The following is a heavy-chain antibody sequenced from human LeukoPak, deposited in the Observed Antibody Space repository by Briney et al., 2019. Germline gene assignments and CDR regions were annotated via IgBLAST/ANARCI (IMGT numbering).Heavy chain of an antibody. CDR2: ISGSGGST. V-gene: IGHV3-23*01. J-gene: IGHJ4*02. CDR1: GFTFSSYA. Sequence: PGGSLRLSCAASGFTFSSYAMSWVRQAPGKGLERVSAISGSGGSTYYADSVKGRFTISRDNSKNTLYLQMNSLRAEDTAVYYCAKDQSTVCSSTSCRYYYFDYWGQGTLVTVSS. CDR3: AKDQSTVCSSTSCRYYYFDY. D-gene: IGHD2-2*01.